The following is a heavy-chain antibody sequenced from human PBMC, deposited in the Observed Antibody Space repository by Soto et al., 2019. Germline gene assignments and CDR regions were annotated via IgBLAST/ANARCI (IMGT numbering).Heavy chain of an antibody. V-gene: IGHV4-4*02. Sequence: QVQLQESGPGLVKPSGTLSLTCAVSGGSISSSNWWRWVRQPPGKGLEWIGEIYHSGSTNYNPSLKSRVTRSVDKSKNQCSLKLSSVTAADTPVYYCASRYYYDGWAFDIWGQGTMVTVSS. CDR2: IYHSGST. CDR1: GGSISSSNW. CDR3: ASRYYYDGWAFDI. J-gene: IGHJ3*02. D-gene: IGHD3-22*01.